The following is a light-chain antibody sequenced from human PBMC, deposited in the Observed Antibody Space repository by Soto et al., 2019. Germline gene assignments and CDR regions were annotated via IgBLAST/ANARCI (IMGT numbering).Light chain of an antibody. CDR3: QEYNSYSGT. V-gene: IGKV1-5*03. Sequence: DIQMTQSPSTLSASVGDRVTITCRASQSISNWLAWYQQKPGKVPKLLIYKASSLESGVPSRFSGSGSGTEFTLTISSLQPDDFATYYCQEYNSYSGTFVQGTKVEI. CDR2: KAS. J-gene: IGKJ1*01. CDR1: QSISNW.